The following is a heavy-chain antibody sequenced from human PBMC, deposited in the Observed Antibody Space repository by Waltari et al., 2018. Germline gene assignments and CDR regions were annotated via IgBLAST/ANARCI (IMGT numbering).Heavy chain of an antibody. V-gene: IGHV4-59*01. CDR2: IYYRGST. D-gene: IGHD4-4*01. CDR3: ARVVYSTGFDY. J-gene: IGHJ4*02. CDR1: GDSIRGYY. Sequence: QVQLQESGPGLGKQSETLYLTCAVSGDSIRGYYWTWLRQLPGRGLEWIGTIYYRGSTNYTPSLKGRATISVDTSKNQFSLKLSAVYDGATAVYFRARVVYSTGFDYWGQGTLVTVSS.